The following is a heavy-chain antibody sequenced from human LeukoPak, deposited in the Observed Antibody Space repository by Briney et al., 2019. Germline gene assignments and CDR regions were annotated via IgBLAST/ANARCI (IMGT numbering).Heavy chain of an antibody. J-gene: IGHJ4*02. V-gene: IGHV3-23*01. CDR2: ICGSGGST. CDR1: GFTFSSYA. D-gene: IGHD3-10*01. CDR3: AKTSSSSSTMVRGVRLYYFDY. Sequence: GGSLRLSCAASGFTFSSYAMSWVRQAPGKGLEWVSAICGSGGSTYYADSVKGRFTIFRDNSKNTLYLQMNSLRAEDTAVYYCAKTSSSSSTMVRGVRLYYFDYWGQGTLVTVSS.